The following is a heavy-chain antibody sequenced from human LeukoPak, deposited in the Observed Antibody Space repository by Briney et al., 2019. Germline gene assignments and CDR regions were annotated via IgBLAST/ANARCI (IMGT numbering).Heavy chain of an antibody. CDR2: IIPIFGTA. Sequence: ASVKVSCKAPGGTFSSYAISWVRQAPGQGLEWMGGIIPIFGTANYAQKFQGRVTITADKSTSTAYMELSSLRSEDTAVYYCARVVSPDYDYVWGSYRGNWFDPWGRGTLVTVSS. J-gene: IGHJ5*02. CDR3: ARVVSPDYDYVWGSYRGNWFDP. V-gene: IGHV1-69*06. CDR1: GGTFSSYA. D-gene: IGHD3-16*02.